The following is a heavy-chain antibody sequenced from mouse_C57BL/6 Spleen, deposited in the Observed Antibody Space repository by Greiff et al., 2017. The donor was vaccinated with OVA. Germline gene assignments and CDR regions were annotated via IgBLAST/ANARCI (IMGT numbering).Heavy chain of an antibody. Sequence: QVQLQQSGPGLVQPSPSLSITCTVSGFSLTSYGVHWVRQSPGKGLEWLGVIWSGGSTDYNAAFISRLSISKDNSKSQVFFKMNSLQADDTAIYYCARNKGYDYDEDYAMDYWGQGTSVTVSA. V-gene: IGHV2-2*01. CDR2: IWSGGST. CDR1: GFSLTSYG. D-gene: IGHD2-4*01. J-gene: IGHJ4*01. CDR3: ARNKGYDYDEDYAMDY.